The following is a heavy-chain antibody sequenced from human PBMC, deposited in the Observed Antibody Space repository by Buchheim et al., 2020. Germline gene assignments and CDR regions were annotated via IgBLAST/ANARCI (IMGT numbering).Heavy chain of an antibody. D-gene: IGHD3-10*01. J-gene: IGHJ4*02. CDR2: IYYSGST. Sequence: QVQLQESGPGLVKPSETLSLTCTVSGGSVSSGSYYWSWIRQPPGKGLEWIGYIYYSGSTNYNPSLKSRVTISVDTSKNQVSLKLSSVTAADTAVYYCAREVDGSGSYYNVSWGQGTL. CDR3: AREVDGSGSYYNVS. V-gene: IGHV4-61*01. CDR1: GGSVSSGSYY.